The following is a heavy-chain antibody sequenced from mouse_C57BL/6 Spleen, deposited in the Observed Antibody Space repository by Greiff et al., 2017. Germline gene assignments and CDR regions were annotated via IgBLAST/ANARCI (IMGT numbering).Heavy chain of an antibody. D-gene: IGHD2-1*01. CDR1: GYTFTDYY. CDR3: ANYGNDWYFDV. J-gene: IGHJ1*03. V-gene: IGHV1-26*01. Sequence: VQLQQSGPALVKPGASVKISCKASGYTFTDYYMNWVKQSHGKSLEWIGDINPNNGGTSYNQKFKGKATLTVDKSSSTAYMELRSLTAEDSAVYDCANYGNDWYFDVWGTGTTVTVSS. CDR2: INPNNGGT.